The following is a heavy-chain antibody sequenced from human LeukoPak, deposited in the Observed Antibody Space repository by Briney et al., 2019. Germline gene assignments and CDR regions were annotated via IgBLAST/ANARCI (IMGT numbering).Heavy chain of an antibody. CDR3: ARGVVDSSGYWEDFDY. Sequence: ASVKVSCKASGYTFTGYYMHWVRQAPGQGLEWMGRINPNSGGTNYAQKFQGRVTMTRDTSISTAYMEPSRLRSDDTAVYYCARGVVDSSGYWEDFDYWGQGTLVTVSS. V-gene: IGHV1-2*06. CDR2: INPNSGGT. J-gene: IGHJ4*02. CDR1: GYTFTGYY. D-gene: IGHD3-22*01.